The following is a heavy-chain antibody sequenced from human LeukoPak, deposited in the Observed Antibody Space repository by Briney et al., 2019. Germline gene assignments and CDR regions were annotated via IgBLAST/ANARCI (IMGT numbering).Heavy chain of an antibody. V-gene: IGHV1-2*02. Sequence: ASVKVSCKASGYTFTSYAMHWVRQAAGKGLEWMGWITPGGGTNFPQKFQGRVAITWDTYITTAYMDLSRLTSDETAVYYCARDRYGDGFAHFDYWGQGALVTVSS. CDR1: GYTFTSYA. CDR3: ARDRYGDGFAHFDY. J-gene: IGHJ4*02. CDR2: ITPGGGT. D-gene: IGHD5-24*01.